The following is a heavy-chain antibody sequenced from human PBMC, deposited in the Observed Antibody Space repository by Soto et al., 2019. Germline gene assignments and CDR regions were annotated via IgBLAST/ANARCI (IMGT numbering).Heavy chain of an antibody. J-gene: IGHJ4*01. CDR2: ININRGDV. CDR3: ATDDMNRGRFDY. Sequence: ASVKVSCKASGHTSAHNGISWVRRAPGQGLEWMGWININRGDVNHAPKFQGRVTLTTDTSTTTAYMELRSLRLDDTAVYFCATDDMNRGRFDYWGHGTLVTVSS. CDR1: GHTSAHNG. V-gene: IGHV1-18*01.